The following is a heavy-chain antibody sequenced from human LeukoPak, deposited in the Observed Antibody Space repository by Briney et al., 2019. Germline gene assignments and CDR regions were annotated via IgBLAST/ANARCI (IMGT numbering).Heavy chain of an antibody. J-gene: IGHJ3*01. V-gene: IGHV3-9*01. CDR3: VKDMGFDLLKDAFHV. CDR2: ISWDSGNQ. Sequence: PGRSLRLSCVGSGFSLEDYAMHWVRQVPGKGLEWVSSISWDSGNQAYTDSVKGRFTISRDNGKNSLYLQMNSLRPEDTAFYYCVKDMGFDLLKDAFHVWGQGTLVTASS. CDR1: GFSLEDYA. D-gene: IGHD3-9*01.